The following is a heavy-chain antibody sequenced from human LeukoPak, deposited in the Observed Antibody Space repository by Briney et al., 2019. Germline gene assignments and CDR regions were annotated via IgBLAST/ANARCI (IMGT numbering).Heavy chain of an antibody. D-gene: IGHD2-8*01. CDR3: TTAEWWFDP. J-gene: IGHJ5*02. V-gene: IGHV1-24*01. CDR2: FYAEDGET. CDR1: GYTLTELS. Sequence: ASVKVSCKVSGYTLTELSMHWVWQAPGTGREWMGGFYAEDGETIYAQKSQDRVTMTEDTPTNAAYMELSNLRSEDTAVYYCTTAEWWFDPWGKGTPVTVSS.